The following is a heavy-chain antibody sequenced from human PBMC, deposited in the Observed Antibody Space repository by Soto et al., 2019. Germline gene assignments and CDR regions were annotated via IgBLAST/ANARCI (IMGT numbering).Heavy chain of an antibody. J-gene: IGHJ3*02. CDR2: INHSGST. V-gene: IGHV4-34*01. CDR1: GGSFSGYY. CDR3: ARGESGEIVAEGAFDI. Sequence: SETLSLTCAVYGGSFSGYYWSWIRQPPGKGLEWIGEINHSGSTNYNPSLKSRVTISVDTSKNQFSLKLSSVTAADTAVYYCARGESGEIVAEGAFDIWGQGTMVTVSS. D-gene: IGHD5-12*01.